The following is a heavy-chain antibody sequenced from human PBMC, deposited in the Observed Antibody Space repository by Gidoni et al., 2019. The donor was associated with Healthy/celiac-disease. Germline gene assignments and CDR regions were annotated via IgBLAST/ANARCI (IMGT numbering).Heavy chain of an antibody. J-gene: IGHJ3*02. V-gene: IGHV3-66*01. CDR2: IYRGGTT. CDR1: GFTVSRYY. D-gene: IGHD2-15*01. CDR3: ARDPRPDSRRSRGTDAFEI. Sequence: EVQAVESGGRLVQPGGSLRLSWAASGFTVSRYYLSWVRKAPGQGLEWVSVIYRGGTTYYADSVKGRFTISRDNSKNTLYLQMNSLRAEDTAVYYCARDPRPDSRRSRGTDAFEIWGQGTMVTVSS.